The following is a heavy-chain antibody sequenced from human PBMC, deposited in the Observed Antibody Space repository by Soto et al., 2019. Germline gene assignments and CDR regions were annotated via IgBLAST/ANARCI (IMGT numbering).Heavy chain of an antibody. CDR2: IYYTGVT. J-gene: IGHJ4*02. Sequence: SETLSLTCFVSSGSISTYYWSWIRQSPWKGLEWLGYIYYTGVTNYNPFLRSRLTMSVDTSRDQLSLELTSVTPADTAVYYCARGSRLSGGYLYYFDIWGLGIPVTVAS. CDR3: ARGSRLSGGYLYYFDI. D-gene: IGHD1-26*01. V-gene: IGHV4-59*01. CDR1: SGSISTYY.